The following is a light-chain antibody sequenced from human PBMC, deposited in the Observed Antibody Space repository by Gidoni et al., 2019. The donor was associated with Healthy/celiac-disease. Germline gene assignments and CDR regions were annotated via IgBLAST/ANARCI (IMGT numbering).Light chain of an antibody. V-gene: IGKV1-5*01. CDR2: DAS. Sequence: DIQMTQSPSTLSASVGDRVTITCRASQSISSWLAWYQQKPGKAPKLLIYDASSLESGVPSSFSGSGSGTEFTLPISSLQPDNFATYYCQQYNSYSTWTFGQGTKVEI. CDR1: QSISSW. J-gene: IGKJ1*01. CDR3: QQYNSYSTWT.